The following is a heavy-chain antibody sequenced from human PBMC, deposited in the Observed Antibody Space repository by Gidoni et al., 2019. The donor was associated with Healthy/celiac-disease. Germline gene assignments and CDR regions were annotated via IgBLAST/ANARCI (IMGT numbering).Heavy chain of an antibody. V-gene: IGHV4-4*02. CDR3: AREWYGYSSGSDAVDI. Sequence: GGSISSSNWWSWVRQPPGKGLEWIGEIYHSGSTNYNPSLQSRVTISVDKSKNQFSLKLSSVTAADTAVYYCAREWYGYSSGSDAVDIWGQGTMVTVSS. J-gene: IGHJ3*02. CDR2: IYHSGST. CDR1: GGSISSSNW. D-gene: IGHD6-19*01.